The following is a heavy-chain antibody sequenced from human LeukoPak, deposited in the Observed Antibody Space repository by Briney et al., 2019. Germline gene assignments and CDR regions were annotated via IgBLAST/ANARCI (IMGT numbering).Heavy chain of an antibody. D-gene: IGHD6-13*01. V-gene: IGHV4-31*03. CDR2: IYYSGST. Sequence: PSETLSLTCTVSGGSISSGGYYWSWIRQHPGKGLEWIGYIYYSGSTYYNPSLKSRVTISVDTSKNQFSLKLSSVTAADTAVYYCARAQQQLVKGAFDIWGQGTMVTVSS. CDR1: GGSISSGGYY. CDR3: ARAQQQLVKGAFDI. J-gene: IGHJ3*02.